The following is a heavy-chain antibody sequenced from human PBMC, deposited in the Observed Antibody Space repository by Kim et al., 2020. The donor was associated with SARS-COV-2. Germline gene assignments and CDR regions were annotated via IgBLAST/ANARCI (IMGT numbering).Heavy chain of an antibody. V-gene: IGHV4-61*01. CDR3: ARITGNYDRWFDP. CDR1: GGSVSSGSYY. D-gene: IGHD1-7*01. J-gene: IGHJ5*02. CDR2: MYYSGST. Sequence: SETLSLTCTVSGGSVSSGSYYWNWIRQPPGKGLEWIGYMYYSGSTNYNPSLKSLVTISVDTSKNQFSLKLSSVTAADTAVYYCARITGNYDRWFDPWGQGTLVTVSS.